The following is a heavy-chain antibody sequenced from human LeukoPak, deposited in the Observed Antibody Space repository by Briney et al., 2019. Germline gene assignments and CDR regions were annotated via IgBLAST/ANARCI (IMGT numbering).Heavy chain of an antibody. J-gene: IGHJ4*02. D-gene: IGHD3-10*01. Sequence: AGGSLRLSCAVSGFTFSSFAMSWVRQAPGKGLEWVSVISDSGGTTFYADSVKGRFTISRDNSKNTLYLQMSSLRAEDTAVYYCAREASGYGYYFDYWGQGTLVTVSS. CDR2: ISDSGGTT. CDR1: GFTFSSFA. V-gene: IGHV3-23*01. CDR3: AREASGYGYYFDY.